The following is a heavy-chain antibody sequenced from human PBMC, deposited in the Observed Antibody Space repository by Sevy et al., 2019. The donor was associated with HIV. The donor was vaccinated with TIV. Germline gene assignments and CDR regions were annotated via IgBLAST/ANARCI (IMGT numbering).Heavy chain of an antibody. Sequence: GGSLRLSCAASGFTFSNYAMSWVRQAPGKGLEWVSGVGNGGSTYYADSLKGRFTISRDNSKNTLYLQMKSLRAEDTAVYYCAKGGGIAARLPYYYGMDVWGQGTTVTVSS. CDR1: GFTFSNYA. J-gene: IGHJ6*02. V-gene: IGHV3-23*01. CDR3: AKGGGIAARLPYYYGMDV. CDR2: VGNGGST. D-gene: IGHD6-6*01.